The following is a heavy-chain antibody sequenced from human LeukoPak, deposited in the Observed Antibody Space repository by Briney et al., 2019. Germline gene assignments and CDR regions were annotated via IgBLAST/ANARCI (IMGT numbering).Heavy chain of an antibody. Sequence: GSLRLSCAASGFTFSSYAMSWVRQAPGKGLEWVSAISGSGGSTYYADSVKGRFTISRDNSKNTLYMQMNSLRAEDTAVYYCAKDEHNYYDSSGGFDYWGQGTLVTVSS. D-gene: IGHD3-22*01. CDR2: ISGSGGST. CDR1: GFTFSSYA. CDR3: AKDEHNYYDSSGGFDY. V-gene: IGHV3-23*01. J-gene: IGHJ4*02.